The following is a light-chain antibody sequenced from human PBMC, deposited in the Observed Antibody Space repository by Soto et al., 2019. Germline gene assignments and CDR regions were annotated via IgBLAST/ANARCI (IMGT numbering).Light chain of an antibody. V-gene: IGLV2-23*01. CDR2: EDN. Sequence: QSALTQPASVSGSPGQSITISCTGTSSDVGSYNLVSWYQQHPGKAPKRMIYEDNKRPSGVSNRFSGSKSGNTASLTISGLQAEDEADYYCCSYAGSSSYAFGTGTKVTVL. CDR1: SSDVGSYNL. J-gene: IGLJ1*01. CDR3: CSYAGSSSYA.